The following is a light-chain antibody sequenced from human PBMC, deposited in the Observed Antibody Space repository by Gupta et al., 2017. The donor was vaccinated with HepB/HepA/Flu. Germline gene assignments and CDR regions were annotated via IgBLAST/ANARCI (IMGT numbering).Light chain of an antibody. J-gene: IGLJ2*01. Sequence: SYDLTQPPSVSVSPGQTASITCSGDKLEDKYTCWYRQKPGQSPVLVIYQDNRRPSGIPERFSGSNSGNTATLTISGTQAMDEADYYCQAWDSNTVVCGGGTKLT. CDR2: QDN. CDR1: KLEDKY. V-gene: IGLV3-1*01. CDR3: QAWDSNTVV.